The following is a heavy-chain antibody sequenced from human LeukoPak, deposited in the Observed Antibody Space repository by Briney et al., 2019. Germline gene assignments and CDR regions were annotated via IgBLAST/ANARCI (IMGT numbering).Heavy chain of an antibody. CDR1: GFTFSSYS. V-gene: IGHV3-21*01. J-gene: IGHJ4*02. CDR3: ARASHYDFWSGYSPDY. Sequence: KTGGSLRLSWAASGFTFSSYSMNWVRQAPGKGLEWVSSISSSSSYIYYADSVKGRFTISRDNAKNSLYLQMNSLRAEDTAVYYCARASHYDFWSGYSPDYWGQGTLVTVSS. CDR2: ISSSSSYI. D-gene: IGHD3-3*01.